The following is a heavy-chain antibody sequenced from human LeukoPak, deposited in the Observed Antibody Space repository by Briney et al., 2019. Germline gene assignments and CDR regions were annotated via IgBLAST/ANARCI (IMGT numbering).Heavy chain of an antibody. CDR3: ARGAEDYYDSSGYYYSSGAFDI. CDR1: GGTFSSYA. D-gene: IGHD3-22*01. V-gene: IGHV1-69*13. CDR2: IIPIFGTA. J-gene: IGHJ3*02. Sequence: GASVKVSCKASGGTFSSYAISWVRQAPGQGLEWMGGIIPIFGTANYAQKFQGRVTITADESTSTAYMELSSLRSEDTAVYYCARGAEDYYDSSGYYYSSGAFDIWGQGTMVTVSS.